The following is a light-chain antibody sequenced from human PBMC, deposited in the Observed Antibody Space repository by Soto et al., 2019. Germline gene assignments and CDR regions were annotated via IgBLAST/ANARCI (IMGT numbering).Light chain of an antibody. Sequence: IVLTQSPVSLSLSPGERATLSCRASQSVTSNYLAWYQQKPGQAPRLLIYGASTRATGIPDRFGGSGSGTDFTLTISSLQSEDFAVYFCQTVDKWPLFGQGTRLEIK. CDR2: GAS. V-gene: IGKV3D-7*01. CDR1: QSVTSNY. J-gene: IGKJ5*01. CDR3: QTVDKWPL.